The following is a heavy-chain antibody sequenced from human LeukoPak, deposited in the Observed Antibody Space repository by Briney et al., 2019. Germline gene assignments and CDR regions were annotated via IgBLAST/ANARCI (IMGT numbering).Heavy chain of an antibody. Sequence: PGGSLRLSCAASGLTFNSYWMYWVRHVAGKGLVWVARINGDASNTTYADSVKGRFTISRDNAKNTLYLQMNSLRVDDTAVYYCARAMPHDNWFDPWGQGSLVTVSS. V-gene: IGHV3-74*03. CDR2: INGDASNT. D-gene: IGHD2-2*01. CDR1: GLTFNSYW. J-gene: IGHJ5*02. CDR3: ARAMPHDNWFDP.